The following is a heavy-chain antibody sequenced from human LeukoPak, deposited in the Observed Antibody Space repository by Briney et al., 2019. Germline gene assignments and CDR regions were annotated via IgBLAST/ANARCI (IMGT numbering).Heavy chain of an antibody. D-gene: IGHD2-15*01. V-gene: IGHV3-66*03. CDR1: GFTVSSNS. CDR2: IYSDNT. J-gene: IGHJ6*03. Sequence: GGSLRLSCTVSGFTVSSNSMSWVRQAPGKGLEWVSFIYSDNTHYSDSVKGRFTISRDNSKNTLYLQMNSLRAEDTAVYYCARDDKNCSGGSCYFFLFSYYMDVWGKGTTVTVSS. CDR3: ARDDKNCSGGSCYFFLFSYYMDV.